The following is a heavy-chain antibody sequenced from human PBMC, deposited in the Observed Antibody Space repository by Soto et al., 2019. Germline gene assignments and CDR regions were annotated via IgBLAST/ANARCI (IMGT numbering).Heavy chain of an antibody. V-gene: IGHV4-30-4*01. CDR1: GGSISSGDYY. CDR2: IYYSGST. CDR3: AGIQSKRLSGLDP. D-gene: IGHD5-18*01. J-gene: IGHJ5*02. Sequence: QVQLQESGPGLVKPSQTLSLTCTVSGGSISSGDYYWSWIRQPPGKGLEWIGYIYYSGSTYYYPSLKSRVTISVDTSKNQFSLKLSSVTAADTAVYYCAGIQSKRLSGLDPWGQGTLVTVSS.